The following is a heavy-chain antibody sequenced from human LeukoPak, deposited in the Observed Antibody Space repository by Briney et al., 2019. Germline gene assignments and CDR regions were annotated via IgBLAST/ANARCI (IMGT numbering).Heavy chain of an antibody. D-gene: IGHD3-16*01. V-gene: IGHV4-59*01. J-gene: IGHJ5*02. CDR1: GDSISNYY. CDR2: GYYSGST. CDR3: ARTPLLGNNWFDP. Sequence: SETLSLTCTVSGDSISNYYWTWIRQPPGKGLEWIGYGYYSGSTNYNPSLKSRVTFSIDTSKNQFSLRLSSVTAADTAMYYCARTPLLGNNWFDPWGQGTLVTVSS.